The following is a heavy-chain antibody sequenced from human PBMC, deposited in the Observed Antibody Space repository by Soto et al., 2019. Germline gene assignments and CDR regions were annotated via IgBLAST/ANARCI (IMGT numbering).Heavy chain of an antibody. CDR1: GFTFSNYW. J-gene: IGHJ5*02. V-gene: IGHV3-74*03. CDR3: TRDVRHSGLDP. CDR2: LNSDGRDT. Sequence: EVQLVQSGGGSAQPGGSLRLSCAASGFTFSNYWMHWVRHTPGKGLVWLACLNSDGRDTMYADSVQGRFTISRDNSRNTLYLQMNSLSAEDTAVYYCTRDVRHSGLDPWGQGTLVTVSS.